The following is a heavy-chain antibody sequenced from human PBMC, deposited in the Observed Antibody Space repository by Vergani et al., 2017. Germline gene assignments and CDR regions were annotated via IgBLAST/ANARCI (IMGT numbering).Heavy chain of an antibody. D-gene: IGHD3-22*01. V-gene: IGHV3-15*01. CDR2: IKSKTDGGTT. CDR3: TTDRITMIVVVTY. Sequence: EVQLVESGGGLVKPGGSLRLSCAASGFTFINAWMTWVRQAPGKGLEWVGRIKSKTDGGTTDYAAPVKGRFTISRDDSKNTLYLQMNSLKTEDTAVYYCTTDRITMIVVVTYWGQGTLVTVSS. J-gene: IGHJ4*02. CDR1: GFTFINAW.